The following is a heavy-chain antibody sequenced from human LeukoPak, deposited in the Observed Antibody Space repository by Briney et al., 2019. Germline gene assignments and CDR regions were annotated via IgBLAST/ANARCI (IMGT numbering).Heavy chain of an antibody. D-gene: IGHD2-15*01. CDR3: ARVRAYCSGGSCYSNWFDP. CDR2: INSDGSST. V-gene: IGHV3-74*01. Sequence: GGSLRLSCAASGFTFSSYWMHWVRHAPGKGLVWVSRINSDGSSTSHADSVKGRFTISRDNAKNTLYLQMNSLRADDTAVYYCARVRAYCSGGSCYSNWFDPWGQGTLVTVSS. J-gene: IGHJ5*02. CDR1: GFTFSSYW.